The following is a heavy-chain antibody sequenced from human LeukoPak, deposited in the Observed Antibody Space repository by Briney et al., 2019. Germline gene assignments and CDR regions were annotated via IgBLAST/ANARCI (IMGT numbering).Heavy chain of an antibody. CDR1: GYTFTNYY. CDR2: INPRGVGT. J-gene: IGHJ4*02. D-gene: IGHD3-16*01. V-gene: IGHV1-46*01. CDR3: ARVNRGAYGQLDY. Sequence: ASVKVSCKASGYTFTNYYIHWVRQAPGQGLEWMGIINPRGVGTTYAQMFQGRVTMTMDMSTSTVYMELSSLRSEDTAVFYCARVNRGAYGQLDYWGQRTLVTVSS.